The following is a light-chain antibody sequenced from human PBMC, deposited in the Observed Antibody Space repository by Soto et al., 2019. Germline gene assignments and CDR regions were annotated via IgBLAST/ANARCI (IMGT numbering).Light chain of an antibody. Sequence: QSALTQPASVSGSPEQSITISCTGTSNDVGRYNLVSWYQQHPGKAPKVMIYEATKRPSGVSNRFSGSKSGNTASLTISGPQAEDEADYYCCAYAGSGTVVFAGGTKLT. V-gene: IGLV2-23*01. J-gene: IGLJ3*02. CDR1: SNDVGRYNL. CDR3: CAYAGSGTVV. CDR2: EAT.